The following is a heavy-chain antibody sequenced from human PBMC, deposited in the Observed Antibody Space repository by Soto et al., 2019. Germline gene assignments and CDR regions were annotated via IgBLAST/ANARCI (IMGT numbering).Heavy chain of an antibody. Sequence: EVQLVESGGGLVQPGGSLRLCCVASGFTFSSRWMNWVRHVPGKGLEWVANIKQDGSEIHYVDSVKGRFTISRDNAKNSLYLQMNSLRVEDTAVYHCVRSSGWTGDFWGQGILVTVSS. J-gene: IGHJ4*02. CDR3: VRSSGWTGDF. V-gene: IGHV3-7*04. CDR2: IKQDGSEI. D-gene: IGHD3-10*01. CDR1: GFTFSSRW.